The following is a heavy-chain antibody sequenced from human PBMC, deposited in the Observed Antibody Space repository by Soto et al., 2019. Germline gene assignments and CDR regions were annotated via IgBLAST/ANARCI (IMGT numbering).Heavy chain of an antibody. D-gene: IGHD6-19*01. J-gene: IGHJ5*02. CDR2: VHTSGYT. CDR3: AREVAAPLGWFDP. V-gene: IGHV4-4*07. Sequence: NPSETLSLTCTVSGASVSSFYWSWIRQPAGRGLEWIGRVHTSGYTDFNPSLRSRVTMSVDTSRNQFSLKVTSMTAADTAVYYCAREVAAPLGWFDPWAQGTLVTVSS. CDR1: GASVSSFY.